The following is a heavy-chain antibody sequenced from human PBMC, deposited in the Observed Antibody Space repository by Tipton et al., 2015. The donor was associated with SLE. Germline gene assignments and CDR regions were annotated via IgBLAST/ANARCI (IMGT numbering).Heavy chain of an antibody. D-gene: IGHD3-10*01. Sequence: LRLSCIVSDDSVSSAYYWAWIRQPPGKGLQWIACIYRTGTTSYNPSLKSRVTISVDTSKNQFSLKLSSVTAADTAVYYCTRHDYFASGRVYWGQGTLVTVSS. V-gene: IGHV4-38-2*02. CDR1: DDSVSSAYY. CDR2: IYRTGTT. J-gene: IGHJ4*02. CDR3: TRHDYFASGRVY.